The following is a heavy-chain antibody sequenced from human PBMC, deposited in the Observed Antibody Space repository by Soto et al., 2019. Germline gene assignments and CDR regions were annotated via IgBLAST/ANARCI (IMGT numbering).Heavy chain of an antibody. J-gene: IGHJ4*02. D-gene: IGHD6-13*01. CDR1: GFPFSSRD. CDR2: ITSDGSRQ. CDR3: ASSLERIAAAGKDGDAY. Sequence: GGSLRLSCAASGFPFSSRDFHWVRQAPGKGLEWVTHITSDGSRQYYADTVKGRFTVSRDNSKDTLYLQMNSLSAEDTAVYYCASSLERIAAAGKDGDAYWGQGTLVTVSS. V-gene: IGHV3-30*03.